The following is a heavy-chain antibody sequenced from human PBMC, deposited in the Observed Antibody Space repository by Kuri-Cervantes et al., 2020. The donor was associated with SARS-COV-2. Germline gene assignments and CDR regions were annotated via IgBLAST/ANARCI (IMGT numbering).Heavy chain of an antibody. CDR3: ARNNYGGSGSGNWFDP. V-gene: IGHV3-30*19. CDR2: ISYDGSNK. Sequence: GGSLRLSCAASGFTFSSYGMHWVRQAPGKGLEWVAFISYDGSNKYYADSVKGRFTISRDNSKNTLYLQMNSLGAEDTAVYYCARNNYGGSGSGNWFDPWGQGTLVTVSS. D-gene: IGHD3-10*01. J-gene: IGHJ5*02. CDR1: GFTFSSYG.